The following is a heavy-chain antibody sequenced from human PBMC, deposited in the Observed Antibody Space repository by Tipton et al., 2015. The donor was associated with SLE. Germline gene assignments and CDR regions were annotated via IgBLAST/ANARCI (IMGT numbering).Heavy chain of an antibody. CDR2: INSDGSST. D-gene: IGHD2-15*01. Sequence: SLRLSCAASGFTFSSYWMHWVRQAPGRGLVWVARINSDGSSTSHADSVKGRFTISRDNANNTLNLQMNSLRVEDTAVYYCARDIGGCSGGSCYLDWGQGTLVTVSS. CDR3: ARDIGGCSGGSCYLD. J-gene: IGHJ4*02. CDR1: GFTFSSYW. V-gene: IGHV3-74*01.